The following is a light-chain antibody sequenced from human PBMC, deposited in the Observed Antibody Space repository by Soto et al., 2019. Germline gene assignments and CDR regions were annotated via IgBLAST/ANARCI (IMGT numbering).Light chain of an antibody. Sequence: MVMTQSPATLSVSPGVRATLSCRASQSVSSNLAWYQQKPGQAPRLLIYGASTRATGIPARFSGSGSGTEFTLTISSLQSEDFAVYYCQQYNNWLQTFGQGTKVEIK. CDR2: GAS. CDR3: QQYNNWLQT. J-gene: IGKJ1*01. CDR1: QSVSSN. V-gene: IGKV3-15*01.